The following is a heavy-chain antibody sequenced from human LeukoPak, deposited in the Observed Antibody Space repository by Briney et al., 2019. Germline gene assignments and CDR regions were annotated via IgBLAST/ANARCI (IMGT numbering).Heavy chain of an antibody. CDR2: ISGSGGST. V-gene: IGHV3-23*01. Sequence: GGSLRLSCAASGFTFSSYAMSWVRQAPGKGLEWVSAISGSGGSTYYADSVKGRFTISRDNSKNTLYLQMNSLRAEDTAVYYCAKQREEPIAARPYDYWGQGTLVTVSS. D-gene: IGHD6-6*01. CDR3: AKQREEPIAARPYDY. CDR1: GFTFSSYA. J-gene: IGHJ4*02.